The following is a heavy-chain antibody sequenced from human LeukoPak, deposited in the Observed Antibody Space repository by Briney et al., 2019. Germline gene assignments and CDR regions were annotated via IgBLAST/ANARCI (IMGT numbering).Heavy chain of an antibody. CDR2: IYYSGST. J-gene: IGHJ3*02. CDR3: ARVHTSFDAFDI. Sequence: SETLSLTCTVSGGSISNYYWSWIRQPPGKGLEWIGYIYYSGSTNYNPSLKSRVTISVDTSKNQFSLKLSSVTAADTAVYYCARVHTSFDAFDIWGQGTMVTVSS. D-gene: IGHD2-2*01. V-gene: IGHV4-59*01. CDR1: GGSISNYY.